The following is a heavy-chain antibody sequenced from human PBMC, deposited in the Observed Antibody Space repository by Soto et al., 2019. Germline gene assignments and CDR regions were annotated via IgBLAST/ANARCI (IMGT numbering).Heavy chain of an antibody. J-gene: IGHJ4*02. Sequence: SETLSLTCTVSGYSISSGSYWGWIRQPPGKGPEWIASIYHGGTTSYNPSLKSRVTVLVDKSNNQFSLKLRSVTAADTAFYYCATSSDWSPLLDYWGQGTLVTVSS. V-gene: IGHV4-38-2*02. CDR3: ATSSDWSPLLDY. CDR2: IYHGGTT. CDR1: GYSISSGSY. D-gene: IGHD6-19*01.